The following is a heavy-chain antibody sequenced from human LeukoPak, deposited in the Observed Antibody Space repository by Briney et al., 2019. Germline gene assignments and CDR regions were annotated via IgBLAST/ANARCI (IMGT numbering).Heavy chain of an antibody. J-gene: IGHJ4*02. Sequence: PGGSLRLSCAASGFTFSSYAMSWVRQAPGKGLEWVSAISGSGGSTYYADSVKGRFTISRDNAKNSVYLQMNSLRAEDTAVYYCARDWSDGFDYWGQGTLVTVSS. D-gene: IGHD3-3*01. V-gene: IGHV3-23*01. CDR2: ISGSGGST. CDR1: GFTFSSYA. CDR3: ARDWSDGFDY.